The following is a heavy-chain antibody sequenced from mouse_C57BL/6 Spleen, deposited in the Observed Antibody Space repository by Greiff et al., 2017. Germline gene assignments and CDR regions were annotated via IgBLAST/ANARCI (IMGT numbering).Heavy chain of an antibody. Sequence: VQLKESGPELVKPGASVKISCKASGYSFTDYNMNWVKQSNGKSLEWIGVINPNYGTTSYNQKLKGKATLTVDQSSSTAYMQLNILTSEDSAVYYCARGYYGDYYAMDYWGQGTSVTVSS. D-gene: IGHD2-13*01. CDR3: ARGYYGDYYAMDY. CDR1: GYSFTDYN. CDR2: INPNYGTT. J-gene: IGHJ4*01. V-gene: IGHV1-39*01.